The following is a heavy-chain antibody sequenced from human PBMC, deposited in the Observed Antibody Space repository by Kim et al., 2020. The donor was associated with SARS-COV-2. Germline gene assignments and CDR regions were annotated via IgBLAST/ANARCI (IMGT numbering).Heavy chain of an antibody. D-gene: IGHD3-16*01. CDR3: ARAIGYARGCDY. CDR1: GDTFTTYY. CDR2: INPSGGTT. Sequence: ASVKVSCKASGDTFTTYYWHWVRQAPGQGLEWMGIINPSGGTTHYAQKFQGRVTMTRDTSTSTLYMKLSGLTSDDTAMYYCARAIGYARGCDYWGQGTLVTVSS. V-gene: IGHV1-46*01. J-gene: IGHJ4*02.